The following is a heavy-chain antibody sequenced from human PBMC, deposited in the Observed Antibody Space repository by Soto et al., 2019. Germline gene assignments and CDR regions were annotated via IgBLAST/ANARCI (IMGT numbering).Heavy chain of an antibody. CDR2: IYYSEST. J-gene: IGHJ4*02. CDR1: GVSISSGDYY. D-gene: IGHD2-2*03. CDR3: AREGNLGRWIQPLDS. V-gene: IGHV4-30-4*02. Sequence: SETLSLTCTVSGVSISSGDYYWSWIRQTPGKGLEWIGYIYYSESTYYSPSLKSRVTMSVDTSKNHFSLKLISVTTADTAVYFCAREGNLGRWIQPLDSWGQGTLVTV.